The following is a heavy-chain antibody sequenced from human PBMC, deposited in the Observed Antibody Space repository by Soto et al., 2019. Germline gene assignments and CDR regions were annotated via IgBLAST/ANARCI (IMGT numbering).Heavy chain of an antibody. V-gene: IGHV3-30*18. CDR2: ISYDGSNK. Sequence: GGSLRLSCAASGFTFSSYGMHWVRQAPGKGLEGGAVISYDGSNKYYADSVKGRFTISRDNSKNTLYLQMNSLRAEDTAVYYCAKDQVRGVRGVFDYWGQGTLVTVSS. CDR1: GFTFSSYG. J-gene: IGHJ4*02. D-gene: IGHD3-10*01. CDR3: AKDQVRGVRGVFDY.